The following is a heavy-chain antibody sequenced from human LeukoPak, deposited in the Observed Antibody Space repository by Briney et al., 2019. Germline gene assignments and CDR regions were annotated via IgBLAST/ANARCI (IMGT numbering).Heavy chain of an antibody. D-gene: IGHD6-13*01. J-gene: IGHJ3*02. CDR3: AKARYSSYDAFDI. V-gene: IGHV3-9*01. Sequence: GGSLRLSCAASGFTFDDYAMHWVRRAPGKGLEWVSGISWNSGSIGYADSVKGRFTISRDNAKNSLYLQMNSLRAEDTALYYCAKARYSSYDAFDIWGQGTVVTVSS. CDR1: GFTFDDYA. CDR2: ISWNSGSI.